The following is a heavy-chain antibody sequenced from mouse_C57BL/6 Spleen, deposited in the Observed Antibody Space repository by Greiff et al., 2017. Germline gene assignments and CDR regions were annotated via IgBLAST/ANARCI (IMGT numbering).Heavy chain of an antibody. Sequence: QVQLQQPGAELVLPGASVKLSCKASGYTFTSYWMHWVKQRPGQGLEWIGEIDPYDSYTNYNQKFKCKSTLTVDKSSSTAYMQLSSLTSEDSAFYYCAIYYGSPYCFDYWGQGTTLTVSS. CDR1: GYTFTSYW. J-gene: IGHJ2*01. V-gene: IGHV1-69*01. CDR2: IDPYDSYT. D-gene: IGHD1-1*01. CDR3: AIYYGSPYCFDY.